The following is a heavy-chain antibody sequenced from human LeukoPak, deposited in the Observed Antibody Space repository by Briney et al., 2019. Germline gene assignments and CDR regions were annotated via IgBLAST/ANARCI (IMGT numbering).Heavy chain of an antibody. D-gene: IGHD3-3*01. CDR1: GGSISSYY. Sequence: SETLSLTCTVSGGSISSYYWSWIRQPPGKELEWIGYIYYSGSTNYNPSLKSRVTISVDTSKNQFSLKLSSVTAADTAVYYCARAPLIYDFWSGYTQNSPDAFDIWGQGTMVTVSS. V-gene: IGHV4-59*01. CDR2: IYYSGST. CDR3: ARAPLIYDFWSGYTQNSPDAFDI. J-gene: IGHJ3*02.